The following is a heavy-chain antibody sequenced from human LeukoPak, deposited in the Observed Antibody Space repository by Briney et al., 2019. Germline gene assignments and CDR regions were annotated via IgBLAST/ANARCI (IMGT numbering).Heavy chain of an antibody. Sequence: GGSLRLSCAASGFTFSSYSMNWVRQAPGKGLEWVSYISSSSSTIYYADSVKGRFTISRDNSKNTLYLQMNSLRAEDTAVYYCARAQYYYDSSGYYYYFDYWGQGTLVSVSS. V-gene: IGHV3-48*01. CDR2: ISSSSSTI. D-gene: IGHD3-22*01. CDR1: GFTFSSYS. J-gene: IGHJ4*02. CDR3: ARAQYYYDSSGYYYYFDY.